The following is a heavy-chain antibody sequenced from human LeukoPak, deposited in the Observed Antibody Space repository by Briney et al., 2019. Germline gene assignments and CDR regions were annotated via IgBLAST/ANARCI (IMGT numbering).Heavy chain of an antibody. CDR2: LNPTTGGT. Sequence: ASVQVSCKASGYTFTYYYVHWMRQAPGQGLEWIGWLNPTTGGTYYAQKFQGRVTMTRDTSISTVYMELSRLRSDDTAVFYCARGYYDSSDFEYLQHWGQGTLVTVSS. V-gene: IGHV1-2*02. CDR1: GYTFTYYY. CDR3: ARGYYDSSDFEYLQH. D-gene: IGHD3-22*01. J-gene: IGHJ1*01.